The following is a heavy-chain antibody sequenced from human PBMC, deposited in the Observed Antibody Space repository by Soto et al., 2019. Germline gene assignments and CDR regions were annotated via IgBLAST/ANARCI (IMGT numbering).Heavy chain of an antibody. Sequence: ASVKVSCKASGYTFTVYYMHWVRQAPGQGLEWMGWINPNSGGTNYAQKFQGWVTMTRDTSISTAYMELSRLRSDDTAVYYCAREFTHRYGMDVWGQGTTVTVSS. J-gene: IGHJ6*02. CDR1: GYTFTVYY. CDR3: AREFTHRYGMDV. CDR2: INPNSGGT. V-gene: IGHV1-2*04.